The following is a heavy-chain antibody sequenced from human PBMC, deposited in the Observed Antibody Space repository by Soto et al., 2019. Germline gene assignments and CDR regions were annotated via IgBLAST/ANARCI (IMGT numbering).Heavy chain of an antibody. Sequence: QVQLVESGGGVVQPGGPLRLSCQASGFKFDNYGMHWVRQTPGKGLVWVAVITYDGSNKYYADSVKGRFTISRDNSKNTLSLHLNTLNPEDTAVYHCAKDRVGGTFYTPLGFWGQGTLVTVSS. J-gene: IGHJ4*02. CDR1: GFKFDNYG. D-gene: IGHD1-7*01. CDR2: ITYDGSNK. V-gene: IGHV3-30*18. CDR3: AKDRVGGTFYTPLGF.